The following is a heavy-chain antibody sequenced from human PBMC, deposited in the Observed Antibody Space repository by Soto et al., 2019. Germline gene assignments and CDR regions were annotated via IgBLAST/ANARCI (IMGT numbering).Heavy chain of an antibody. CDR2: IYYSGST. CDR1: GGSISSYY. J-gene: IGHJ3*02. D-gene: IGHD2-2*02. CDR3: ARDLQVIPGYCSSTSCYNAFDI. V-gene: IGHV4-59*01. Sequence: SETLSLTCTVSGGSISSYYWSWIRQPPGKGLEWIGYIYYSGSTNYNPSLKSRVTISVDTSKNQFSLKLSSVTAADTAVYYCARDLQVIPGYCSSTSCYNAFDIWGQGTMVTVSS.